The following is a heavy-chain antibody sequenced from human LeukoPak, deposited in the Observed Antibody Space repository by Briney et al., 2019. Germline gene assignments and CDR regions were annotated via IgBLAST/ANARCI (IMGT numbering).Heavy chain of an antibody. CDR1: GITFSSYA. Sequence: PGGSLRLSCAAFGITFSSYAMSWVRQAPGKGLEWVASISDSGVRTYYADSVKGRFAISRDKSKHTLYLQMNSLRTEDTAVYYCARGRGRGDDAGGGDYWGLGTLVTVSS. CDR2: ISDSGVRT. V-gene: IGHV3-23*01. CDR3: ARGRGRGDDAGGGDY. D-gene: IGHD2-21*02. J-gene: IGHJ4*02.